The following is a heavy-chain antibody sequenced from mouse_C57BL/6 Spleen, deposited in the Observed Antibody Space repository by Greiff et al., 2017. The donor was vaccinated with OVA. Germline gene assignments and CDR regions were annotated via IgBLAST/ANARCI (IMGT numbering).Heavy chain of an antibody. J-gene: IGHJ2*01. CDR3: ARDGVVAPFDY. D-gene: IGHD1-1*01. V-gene: IGHV5-4*01. CDR1: GFTFSSYA. CDR2: ISDGGSYT. Sequence: EVQVVESGGGLVKPGGSLKLSCAASGFTFSSYAMSWVRQTPEKRLEWVATISDGGSYTYYPDNVKGRFTISRDNAKNNLYLQMSHLKSEDTAMYYCARDGVVAPFDYWGQGTTLTVSS.